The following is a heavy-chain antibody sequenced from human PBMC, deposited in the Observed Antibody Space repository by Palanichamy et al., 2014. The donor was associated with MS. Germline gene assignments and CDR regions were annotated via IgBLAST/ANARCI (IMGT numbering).Heavy chain of an antibody. Sequence: EVQPVESGGGLVQPGGSLRLSCGASGFTLRTYSFNWVRQAPGKGLEWVSYISSSSSAIYYADSVKGRFTFSRDNAKNSLYLQMNSLRAEDTAVYYCAREERRFLAMDVWGQGTTVTVSS. D-gene: IGHD3-3*01. J-gene: IGHJ6*02. CDR3: AREERRFLAMDV. V-gene: IGHV3-48*01. CDR1: GFTLRTYS. CDR2: ISSSSSAI.